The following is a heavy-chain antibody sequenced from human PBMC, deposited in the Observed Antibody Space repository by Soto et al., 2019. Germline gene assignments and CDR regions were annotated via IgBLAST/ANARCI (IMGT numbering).Heavy chain of an antibody. V-gene: IGHV1-3*01. CDR3: AREIHYTIYY. J-gene: IGHJ4*02. CDR1: GYTFTGYP. CDR2: IHPGNGNT. Sequence: ASVKVSCKASGYTFTGYPMHWVRQAPGQRLEWMGWIHPGNGNTKYSQRFQGRVTITKDTSASTVYVELSSLRFEDTAVYYCAREIHYTIYYWGQGTLVTVSS. D-gene: IGHD4-4*01.